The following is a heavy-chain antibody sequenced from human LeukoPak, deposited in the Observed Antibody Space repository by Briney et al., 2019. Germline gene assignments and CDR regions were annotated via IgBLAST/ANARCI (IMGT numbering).Heavy chain of an antibody. CDR3: ARDRYSSGWYVPLDY. V-gene: IGHV3-66*01. J-gene: IGHJ4*02. CDR1: GFTVSSNY. Sequence: GGSLRLSCAASGFTVSSNYMSWVRQAPGNGLEWVSVIYSGGSTYYADSVKGRFTISRDNSKNTLYLQMNSLRAEDTAVYYCARDRYSSGWYVPLDYWGQGTLVTVSS. D-gene: IGHD6-19*01. CDR2: IYSGGST.